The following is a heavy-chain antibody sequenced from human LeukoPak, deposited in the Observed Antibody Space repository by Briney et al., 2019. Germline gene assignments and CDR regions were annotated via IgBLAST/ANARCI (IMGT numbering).Heavy chain of an antibody. CDR3: ARDPTYYDILTGYYNRAFDI. V-gene: IGHV3-48*03. CDR1: GFTFSSYE. Sequence: GSLRLSCAASGFTFSSYEMNWVRQAPGKGLEWVSYISSSGSTIYYADSVKGRFTISRDNAKNSLYLQMNSLRAEDTAVYYCARDPTYYDILTGYYNRAFDIWGQGTMVTVSS. D-gene: IGHD3-9*01. J-gene: IGHJ3*02. CDR2: ISSSGSTI.